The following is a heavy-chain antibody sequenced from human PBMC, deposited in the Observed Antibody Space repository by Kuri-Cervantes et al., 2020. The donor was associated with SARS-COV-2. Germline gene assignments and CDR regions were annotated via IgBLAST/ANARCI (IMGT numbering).Heavy chain of an antibody. CDR1: GGSISSHY. Sequence: GSLRLSCTVSGGSISSHYWSWIRQPPGKGLEWIGYVYSSGSTNYSPSLKSRVTMSVDTSKNQFSLKLTSVNAADTAVYYCTRAGYDNSGYYYSFDFWGQGTLVTVSS. CDR3: TRAGYDNSGYYYSFDF. V-gene: IGHV4-59*11. CDR2: VYSSGST. D-gene: IGHD3-22*01. J-gene: IGHJ4*02.